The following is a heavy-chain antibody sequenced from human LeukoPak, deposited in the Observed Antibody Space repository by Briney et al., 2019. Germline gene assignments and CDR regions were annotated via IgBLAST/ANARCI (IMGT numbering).Heavy chain of an antibody. CDR2: IIGSGGRT. V-gene: IGHV3-23*01. J-gene: IGHJ4*02. Sequence: PGESLRLSCAASGFTFSNYAMSWVRQAPGKGLEWVSIIIGSGGRTHYADSVKGRFTISRDNSENTLYLQMNSLRADDTAVYYCARNPGYDRGWYYFDCWGQGTLVTVSS. CDR1: GFTFSNYA. CDR3: ARNPGYDRGWYYFDC. D-gene: IGHD6-19*01.